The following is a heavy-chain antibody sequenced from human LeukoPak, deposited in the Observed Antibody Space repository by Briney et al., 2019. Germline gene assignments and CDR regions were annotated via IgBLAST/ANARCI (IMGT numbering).Heavy chain of an antibody. V-gene: IGHV1-69*05. CDR3: ATRSGSLNDAFDI. CDR2: IIPIFGTA. CDR1: GGTFSSYA. Sequence: PVKVSCKASGGTFSSYAISWVRQAPGQGLEWMGGIIPIFGTANYAQKFQGRVTITTDESTSTAYMELSSLRSEDTAVYYCATRSGSLNDAFDIWGQGTMVTVSS. J-gene: IGHJ3*02. D-gene: IGHD3-10*01.